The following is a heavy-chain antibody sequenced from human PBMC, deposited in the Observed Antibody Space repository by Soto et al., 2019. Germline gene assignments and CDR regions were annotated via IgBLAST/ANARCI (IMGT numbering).Heavy chain of an antibody. Sequence: EVQLLESGGGLVQPGGSLRLSCAASGFTFSSYAMSWVRQAPGKGLEWVSAISGSGGSTYYADSVKGRFTISRDNTKNTLYLQMNSLRAEDTAVYYCAKDGGDIVVVPAAMREDYDILTAPDAFDIWGQGTMVTVSS. CDR2: ISGSGGST. V-gene: IGHV3-23*01. D-gene: IGHD2-2*01. J-gene: IGHJ3*02. CDR1: GFTFSSYA. CDR3: AKDGGDIVVVPAAMREDYDILTAPDAFDI.